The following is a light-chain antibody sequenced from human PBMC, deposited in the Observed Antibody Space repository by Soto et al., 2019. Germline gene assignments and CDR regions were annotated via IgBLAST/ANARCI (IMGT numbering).Light chain of an antibody. CDR1: QSVSSY. CDR2: DAS. J-gene: IGKJ2*01. Sequence: EIVLTQSPATLSLSPGERATLSCRASQSVSSYLAWYQQKPGQAPRLLIYDASNRATGIPTRFSGSGSGTDFTLTSSSLEPEDLAVYYCQQRSNWQDTFGQGTKLEIK. V-gene: IGKV3-11*01. CDR3: QQRSNWQDT.